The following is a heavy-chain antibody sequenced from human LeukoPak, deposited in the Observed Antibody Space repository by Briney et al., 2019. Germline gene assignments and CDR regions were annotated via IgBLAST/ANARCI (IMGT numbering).Heavy chain of an antibody. CDR3: VRGGDTHYGLDY. CDR1: GFTFNRHW. D-gene: IGHD3-10*01. J-gene: IGHJ4*02. V-gene: IGHV3-74*01. Sequence: GGSLRLSCTVSGFTFNRHWMHWVRQAPGKGLEWVSHINAVGSGTAYADFVKGRFTTSRDNAKNKVYLQMNSLRADDTALYYCVRGGDTHYGLDYWGQGALVTVSS. CDR2: INAVGSGT.